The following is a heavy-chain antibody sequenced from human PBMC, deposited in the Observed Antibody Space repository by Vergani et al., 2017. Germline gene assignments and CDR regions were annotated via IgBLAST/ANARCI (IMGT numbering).Heavy chain of an antibody. V-gene: IGHV3-30*18. CDR3: AKDGPPKDTAMAADFDY. CDR1: GFTFSSYG. D-gene: IGHD5-18*01. CDR2: ISYDGSNK. Sequence: QVQLVESGGGVVQPGRSLRLSCAASGFTFSSYGMHWVRQAPGKGLEWVAVISYDGSNKYYADSVKGRFTISRDNSKNTLYLQMNSLRAEDTAVYYCAKDGPPKDTAMAADFDYWGQGTLVTVSS. J-gene: IGHJ4*02.